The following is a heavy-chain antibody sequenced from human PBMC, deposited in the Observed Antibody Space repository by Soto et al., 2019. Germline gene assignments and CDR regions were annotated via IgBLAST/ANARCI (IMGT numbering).Heavy chain of an antibody. CDR1: GGSNSSYY. CDR3: ARSTIRHAFDI. J-gene: IGHJ3*02. Sequence: SETLSLTCTVSGGSNSSYYWSWIRQPPGKGLEWIGYIYNRGNTNYNPSLKSRVTISVHTSKNQFSLKLSSVTAADTAVYFCARSTIRHAFDIWGQGTVVTV. V-gene: IGHV4-59*01. CDR2: IYNRGNT.